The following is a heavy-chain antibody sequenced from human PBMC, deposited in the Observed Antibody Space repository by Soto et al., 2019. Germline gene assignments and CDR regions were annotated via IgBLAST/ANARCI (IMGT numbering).Heavy chain of an antibody. CDR3: ARTTNGGDWGS. V-gene: IGHV4-59*11. D-gene: IGHD2-21*02. J-gene: IGHJ5*02. CDR1: GDSINPHC. CDR2: IYYTGRT. Sequence: QVQLQESGPGLVTPSETLSLTCTVSGDSINPHCWNWIRQPPGKGLEWIGYIYYTGRTNYNPSLKGRVAISLDTSKNQFSLKLTSVTASDTAVYYCARTTNGGDWGSWGQGTLVTVSS.